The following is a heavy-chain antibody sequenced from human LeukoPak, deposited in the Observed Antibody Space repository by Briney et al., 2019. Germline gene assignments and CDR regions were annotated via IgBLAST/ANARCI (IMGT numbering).Heavy chain of an antibody. J-gene: IGHJ5*02. Sequence: PGGSLRLSCAASGFTFSDYYMSWIRQAPGKGLEWVSYINTTSSYTDYADSVRGRFTISRDNAKNLLYLQMNSLRPEDTAVYYCARDWYCSSSICYTDRNWFDPWGQGILVTVSS. D-gene: IGHD2-2*02. CDR3: ARDWYCSSSICYTDRNWFDP. V-gene: IGHV3-11*05. CDR2: INTTSSYT. CDR1: GFTFSDYY.